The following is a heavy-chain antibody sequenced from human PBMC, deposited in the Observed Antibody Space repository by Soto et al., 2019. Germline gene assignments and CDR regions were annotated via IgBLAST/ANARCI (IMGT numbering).Heavy chain of an antibody. CDR2: IYADGSGT. J-gene: IGHJ4*02. Sequence: EVQLLESGGGLVQPGGSLRLSCAASGFTASRYGMTWVRQAPGKGLEWVSGIYADGSGTDYADSVKGRFTISRDNSKSTLYLRMDSLRTEDTAIYYCAKDDYGSGGYSDYWGQGTLVTVSS. D-gene: IGHD3-10*01. CDR1: GFTASRYG. CDR3: AKDDYGSGGYSDY. V-gene: IGHV3-23*01.